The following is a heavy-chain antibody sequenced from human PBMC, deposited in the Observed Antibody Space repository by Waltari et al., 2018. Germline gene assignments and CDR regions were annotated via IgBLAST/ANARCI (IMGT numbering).Heavy chain of an antibody. D-gene: IGHD3-16*01. CDR1: GFSLRSYW. CDR3: ARGGYYAMDV. V-gene: IGHV3-74*01. J-gene: IGHJ6*02. Sequence: EVQLVESGGGLVQPGGSLRLSWEASGFSLRSYWMSWVRQAPGKGLVLVSDVKTDGSATNYADSVKGRFTISRDNAKNTLFLQMNSLTAEDTAVYYCARGGYYAMDVWGQGTTVTVSS. CDR2: VKTDGSAT.